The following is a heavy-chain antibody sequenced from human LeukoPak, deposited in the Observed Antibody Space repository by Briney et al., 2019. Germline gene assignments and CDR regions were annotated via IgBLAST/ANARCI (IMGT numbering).Heavy chain of an antibody. V-gene: IGHV3-23*01. Sequence: GGSLRLSCAASGFTFSSYAMSWVRQAPGKGLEWVSTISGSGGSTYHADSVEGRFTISRDNSKNTLYLQMNSLRAEDTAVYYCAKDRLYPYYYDSSGYYSWGQGTLVTVSS. D-gene: IGHD3-22*01. CDR1: GFTFSSYA. J-gene: IGHJ4*02. CDR3: AKDRLYPYYYDSSGYYS. CDR2: ISGSGGST.